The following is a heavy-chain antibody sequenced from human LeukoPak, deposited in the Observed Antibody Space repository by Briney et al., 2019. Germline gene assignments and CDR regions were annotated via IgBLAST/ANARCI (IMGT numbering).Heavy chain of an antibody. V-gene: IGHV3-43D*03. D-gene: IGHD2/OR15-2a*01. Sequence: GGSLRLSCAASGFTFDDYAMHWVRQAPGKGLEWVSLISWDGGSTYYADSVKGRFTISRDNSKNSLYLQMNSLRAEDTALYYCAKDRRGLSDYYMDVWGKGTTVTVSS. CDR2: ISWDGGST. J-gene: IGHJ6*03. CDR3: AKDRRGLSDYYMDV. CDR1: GFTFDDYA.